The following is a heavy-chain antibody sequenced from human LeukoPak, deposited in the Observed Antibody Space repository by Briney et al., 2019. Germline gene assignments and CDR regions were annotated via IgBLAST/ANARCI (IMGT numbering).Heavy chain of an antibody. J-gene: IGHJ4*02. CDR3: AKDQGIVVVITTFDY. D-gene: IGHD3-22*01. Sequence: GGSLRLSCAASGFTFSSYAMSWVRQAPGKGLEWVSAISGSGGSTYYADSVKGRFTISRDNSKNTLYLQMNSLRAEDTAVYYCAKDQGIVVVITTFDYWGQGTLVTVSS. CDR1: GFTFSSYA. V-gene: IGHV3-23*01. CDR2: ISGSGGST.